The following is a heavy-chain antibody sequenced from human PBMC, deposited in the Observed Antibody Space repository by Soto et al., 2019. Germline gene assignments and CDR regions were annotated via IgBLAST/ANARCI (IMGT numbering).Heavy chain of an antibody. D-gene: IGHD6-19*01. V-gene: IGHV3-23*01. Sequence: GWSLRLSCAASGFTFSSYAMSWVRQAPGKGLEWVSAISGSGGSTYYADSVKGRFTISRDNSKNTLYLQMNSLRAEDTAVYYCAKKGSRSGWYIGYFQHWGQGNMVTV. CDR3: AKKGSRSGWYIGYFQH. J-gene: IGHJ1*01. CDR2: ISGSGGST. CDR1: GFTFSSYA.